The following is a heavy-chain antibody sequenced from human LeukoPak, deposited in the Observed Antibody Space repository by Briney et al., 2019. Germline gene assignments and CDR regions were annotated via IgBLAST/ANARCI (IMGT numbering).Heavy chain of an antibody. CDR2: ISYDGSNK. D-gene: IGHD6-13*01. CDR1: GFTFSSYG. Sequence: GGSLRLSCAASGFTFSSYGMHWVRQAPGKGLESVAVISYDGSNKYYADSVKGRFTISRDNSKNTLYLQMNSLRAEDTAVYYCAKSSARIAAAGRGNYWGQRTPVTVSS. J-gene: IGHJ4*02. V-gene: IGHV3-30*18. CDR3: AKSSARIAAAGRGNY.